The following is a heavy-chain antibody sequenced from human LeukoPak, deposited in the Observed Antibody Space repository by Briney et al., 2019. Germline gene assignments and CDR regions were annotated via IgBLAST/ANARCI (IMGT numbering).Heavy chain of an antibody. J-gene: IGHJ4*02. D-gene: IGHD2-15*01. CDR1: GFPFSSYA. CDR3: ARGGYCSGGSCYRGAYFDY. CDR2: ISGSGGST. V-gene: IGHV3-23*01. Sequence: GGSLRLSCEASGFPFSSYAMNWVRQAPRKGLEWVSTISGSGGSTYYADSVKGRFTISRDNSKNTLHLQMNSLRAEDTAVYYCARGGYCSGGSCYRGAYFDYWGQGTLVTVSS.